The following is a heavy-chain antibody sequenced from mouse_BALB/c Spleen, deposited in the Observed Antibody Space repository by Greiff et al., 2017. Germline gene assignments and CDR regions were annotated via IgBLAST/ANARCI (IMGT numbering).Heavy chain of an antibody. V-gene: IGHV1S22*01. CDR2: IYPGSGST. J-gene: IGHJ4*01. CDR3: TRTLYGNYGLYAMDY. D-gene: IGHD2-1*01. CDR1: GYTFTSYW. Sequence: LQQPGSELVRPGASVKLSCKASGYTFTSYWMHWVKQRHGQGLEWIGNIYPGSGSTNYDEKFKSKGTLTVDTSSSTAYMHLSSLTSEDSAVYYCTRTLYGNYGLYAMDYWGQGTSVTVSS.